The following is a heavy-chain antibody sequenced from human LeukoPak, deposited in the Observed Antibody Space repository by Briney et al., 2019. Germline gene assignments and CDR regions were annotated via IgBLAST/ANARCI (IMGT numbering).Heavy chain of an antibody. J-gene: IGHJ4*02. D-gene: IGHD6-13*01. CDR2: INTNTGNP. Sequence: ASVKVSCKASDYTFTSYGISWVRQAPGQGLEWMGWINTNTGNPTYAQGFTGRFVFSLDTSVSTAYLQISSLKAEDTAVYYCARTAAGTPTTYDYWGQGTLVTVSS. CDR1: DYTFTSYG. CDR3: ARTAAGTPTTYDY. V-gene: IGHV7-4-1*02.